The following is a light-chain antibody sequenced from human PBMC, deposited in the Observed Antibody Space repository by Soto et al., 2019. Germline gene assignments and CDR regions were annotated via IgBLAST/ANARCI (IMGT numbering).Light chain of an antibody. Sequence: EIGLTQSPGTLSLSPGERVTLSCRASQSVGSNYLAWYQQKPGQAPRLLMYGASSRPSGIPDRFSGSGSGTDFTLTISRLEPEDFAVYYCQQYDSSPRTFGQATKVDIK. V-gene: IGKV3-20*01. CDR2: GAS. CDR1: QSVGSNY. J-gene: IGKJ1*01. CDR3: QQYDSSPRT.